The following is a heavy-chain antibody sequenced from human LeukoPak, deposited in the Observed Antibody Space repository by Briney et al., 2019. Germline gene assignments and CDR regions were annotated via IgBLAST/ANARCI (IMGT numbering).Heavy chain of an antibody. Sequence: PGGSLRLSCAASGFTFSSHDMHWVRQAPGKGLEWVSAIGTAGDTYYPGSVKGRFTISRENAKNSLYLQMNSLRAEDTAVYYCARRAPDTGGFDYWGQGTLVTVSS. D-gene: IGHD3-16*01. CDR1: GFTFSSHD. CDR2: IGTAGDT. CDR3: ARRAPDTGGFDY. J-gene: IGHJ4*02. V-gene: IGHV3-13*01.